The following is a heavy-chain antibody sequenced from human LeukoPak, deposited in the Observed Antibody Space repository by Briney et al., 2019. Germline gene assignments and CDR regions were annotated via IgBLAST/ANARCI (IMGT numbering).Heavy chain of an antibody. CDR2: INPNSGGT. J-gene: IGHJ6*02. CDR1: GYTFTGYY. V-gene: IGHV1-2*02. Sequence: APVNVSCKASGYTFTGYYMHWVRQAPGQGLEWMGWINPNSGGTNYAQKFQGRVTMTRDTSISTAYMELSRLRSDDTAVYYCARDDYDYVWGRYGIDDWGQGTTVTVSS. CDR3: ARDDYDYVWGRYGIDD. D-gene: IGHD3-16*01.